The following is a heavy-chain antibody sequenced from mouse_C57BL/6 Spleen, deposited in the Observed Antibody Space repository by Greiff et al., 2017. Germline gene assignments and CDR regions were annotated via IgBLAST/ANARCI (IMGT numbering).Heavy chain of an antibody. Sequence: QVQLQQPGTELVKPGASVKLSCKASGYTFTSYWMHWVKQRPGQGLEWIGNINPSNGGTNYNEKFKSKATLTVDKSATTAYMQLSSLTSEDSSGYKCARTGPYDMDDWGKGTTVTVSS. V-gene: IGHV1-53*01. CDR2: INPSNGGT. D-gene: IGHD3-1*01. CDR3: ARTGPYDMDD. CDR1: GYTFTSYW. J-gene: IGHJ4*01.